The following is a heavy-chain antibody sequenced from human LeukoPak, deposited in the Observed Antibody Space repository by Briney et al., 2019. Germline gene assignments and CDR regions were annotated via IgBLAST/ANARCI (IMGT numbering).Heavy chain of an antibody. Sequence: ASVKVSCKASGYSFTTYGIMWVRQAPGQAPEWMGWINTSTGNTYYAQNFQVRVTMTRDTSTSTAYMELRSLRSDDTAVYYCTRKRCSGDCYLSDPWGQGTRVTVSS. D-gene: IGHD2-21*02. CDR1: GYSFTTYG. J-gene: IGHJ5*02. CDR3: TRKRCSGDCYLSDP. V-gene: IGHV1-18*04. CDR2: INTSTGNT.